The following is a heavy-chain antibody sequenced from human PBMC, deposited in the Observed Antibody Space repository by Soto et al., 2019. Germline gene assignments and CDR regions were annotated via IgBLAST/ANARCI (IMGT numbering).Heavy chain of an antibody. J-gene: IGHJ4*02. CDR2: IYYRGNT. CDR3: ARHSGYNYIFFDF. CDR1: GGSISSSSYY. Sequence: SETLSLTCNVSGGSISSSSYYWGWIRQPPGKGLEWIGSIYYRGNTYYNPSLKSRVSISVDTSKNQFSLKLKSVTAADTAVYYYARHSGYNYIFFDFWGQGTLVTVSS. D-gene: IGHD5-12*01. V-gene: IGHV4-39*01.